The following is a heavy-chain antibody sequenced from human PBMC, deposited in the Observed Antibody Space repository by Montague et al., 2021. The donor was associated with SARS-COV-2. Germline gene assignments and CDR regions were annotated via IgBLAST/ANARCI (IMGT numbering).Heavy chain of an antibody. D-gene: IGHD2-2*01. CDR2: INHSRST. Sequence: SETLSLTCAVYGGSLSGYYWSWIRPAPGKGLEWIGEINHSRSTNYNPSLKSRVTMSLDTSKNQFSLNLSSVTAADTAVYYCAREGIGCNSCLGYWGQGTLVTVSS. CDR1: GGSLSGYY. CDR3: AREGIGCNSCLGY. J-gene: IGHJ4*02. V-gene: IGHV4-34*01.